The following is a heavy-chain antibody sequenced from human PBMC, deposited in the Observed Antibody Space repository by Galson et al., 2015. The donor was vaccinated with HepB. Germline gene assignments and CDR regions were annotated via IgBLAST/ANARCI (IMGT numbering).Heavy chain of an antibody. CDR2: ISYDGSNK. CDR1: GFTFSSYA. J-gene: IGHJ4*02. V-gene: IGHV3-30-3*01. Sequence: SLRLSCAASGFTFSSYAMHWVRQAPGEGLEWVAVISYDGSNKYYADSVKGRFTISRDNSKNTLYLQMNSLRAEDTAVYYCARDRVPAAIPVGFDYWGQGTLVTVSS. CDR3: ARDRVPAAIPVGFDY. D-gene: IGHD2-2*02.